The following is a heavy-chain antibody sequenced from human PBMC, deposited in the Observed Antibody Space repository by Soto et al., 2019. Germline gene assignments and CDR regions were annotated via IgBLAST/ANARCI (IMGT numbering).Heavy chain of an antibody. Sequence: EVQLVESGGGLVQPGGSLRLSCAASGFTFSSYWMHWVRQAPGKGLVWVSGINSDGSSTSYADSVKGRFTISRDNAKNKLYLRMNSLRAKDKDVYYCARGWLAGYSGMDVWGQGTTVTVSS. D-gene: IGHD6-19*01. CDR3: ARGWLAGYSGMDV. CDR1: GFTFSSYW. V-gene: IGHV3-74*01. J-gene: IGHJ6*02. CDR2: INSDGSST.